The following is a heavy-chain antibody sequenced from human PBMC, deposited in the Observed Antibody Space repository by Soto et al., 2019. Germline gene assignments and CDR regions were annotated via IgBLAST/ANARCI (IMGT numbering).Heavy chain of an antibody. J-gene: IGHJ6*02. Sequence: QVQLVESGGGVVQPGRSLRLSCAASGFTFSSYGMHWVRQAPGKGLEWVAVISYDGTNKYYADSVKGRFTISRDNSKKTQYLQMNSLRAEDTAVYYCAKEVYCSGGSCYSKDYYYDYGMDVWGQGTTVTVSS. CDR2: ISYDGTNK. D-gene: IGHD2-15*01. V-gene: IGHV3-30*18. CDR1: GFTFSSYG. CDR3: AKEVYCSGGSCYSKDYYYDYGMDV.